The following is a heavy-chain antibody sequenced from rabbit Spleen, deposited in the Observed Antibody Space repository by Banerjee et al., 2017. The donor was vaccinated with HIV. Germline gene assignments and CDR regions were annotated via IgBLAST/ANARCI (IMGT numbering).Heavy chain of an antibody. CDR2: IAGSSSGFT. CDR1: GFSFSSSDY. CDR3: AREVLYAAYAGFGDATLYYFDL. D-gene: IGHD6-1*01. V-gene: IGHV1S40*01. Sequence: QSLEESGGGLVQPEGSLALTCKASGFSFSSSDYICWVRQAPGKGLEWISCIAGSSSGFTYSATWAKGRFTISKTSSTTVTLKMTSLTAADTATYFCAREVLYAAYAGFGDATLYYFDLWGPGTLVTVS. J-gene: IGHJ4*01.